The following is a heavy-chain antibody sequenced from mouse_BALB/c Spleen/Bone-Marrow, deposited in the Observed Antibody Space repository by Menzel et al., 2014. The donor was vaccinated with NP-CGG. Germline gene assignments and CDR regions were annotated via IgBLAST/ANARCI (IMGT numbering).Heavy chain of an antibody. CDR2: INPYNGGT. V-gene: IGHV1-18*01. CDR1: GYLFTGYT. D-gene: IGHD1-1*01. CDR3: ARGDYYGYAMDY. Sequence: EVKLMESGPELVKPGASVKISCKASGYLFTGYTMNWVKQSHGKNLEWIGLINPYNGGTSYNQKFKGKATLTVDKSSSTAYMELLSLTSEDSAVYYCARGDYYGYAMDYWGQGTSVTVSS. J-gene: IGHJ4*01.